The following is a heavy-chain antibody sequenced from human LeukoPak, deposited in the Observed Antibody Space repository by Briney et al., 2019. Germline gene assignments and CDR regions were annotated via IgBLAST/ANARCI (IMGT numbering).Heavy chain of an antibody. D-gene: IGHD6-6*01. Sequence: PSETLSLTCTVSGGSVSSGSYYWSWIRQPPGKGLEWIGEINHSGSTNYNPSLKSRVTISVDTSKNQFSLKLSSVTAADTAVYYCARGLEGYSSSSPSDYWGQGTLVTVSS. V-gene: IGHV4-61*01. CDR1: GGSVSSGSYY. CDR2: INHSGST. J-gene: IGHJ4*02. CDR3: ARGLEGYSSSSPSDY.